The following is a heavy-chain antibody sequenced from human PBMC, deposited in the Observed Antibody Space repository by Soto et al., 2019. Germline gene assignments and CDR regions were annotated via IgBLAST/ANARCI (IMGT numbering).Heavy chain of an antibody. D-gene: IGHD3-9*01. J-gene: IGHJ5*02. CDR2: IYHSGST. CDR1: GGSISSGGYS. V-gene: IGHV4-30-2*01. Sequence: SETLSLTCAVSGGSISSGGYSWSWIRQPPGKGLEWIGYIYHSGSTYYNPSLKSRVTISVDRSKNQFSLKLSSVTAAGTAVYYCARGRKHYDVLTGYRSTLNWFDPWGQGTQVTVSS. CDR3: ARGRKHYDVLTGYRSTLNWFDP.